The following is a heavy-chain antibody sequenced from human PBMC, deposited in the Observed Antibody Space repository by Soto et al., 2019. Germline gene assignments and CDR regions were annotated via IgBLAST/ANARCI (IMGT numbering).Heavy chain of an antibody. D-gene: IGHD2-8*01. CDR3: AKTWALYYFDS. CDR2: INNRGDDT. Sequence: GGSLRLSCVASGFTFSSYAMRWVRQAPGKGLEWVSAINNRGDDTYYADAVRGRFTISRDNSRDTLYLQMNSLRAGDTAIYYCAKTWALYYFDSWGQGTLVTVSS. J-gene: IGHJ4*02. CDR1: GFTFSSYA. V-gene: IGHV3-23*01.